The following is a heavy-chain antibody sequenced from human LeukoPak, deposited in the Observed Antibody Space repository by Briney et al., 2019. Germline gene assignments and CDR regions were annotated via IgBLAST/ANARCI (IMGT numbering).Heavy chain of an antibody. V-gene: IGHV1-46*01. J-gene: IGHJ6*02. CDR3: ARDRGCSGGSCYGMDV. Sequence: ASVKVSCKASGYTFTDYYMHWVRQAPGQGLEWMGIINPSGGSTSYAQKFQGRVTMTRDTSTSTVYMELSSLRSEDTAVYYCARDRGCSGGSCYGMDVWGQGTTVTVSS. D-gene: IGHD2-15*01. CDR2: INPSGGST. CDR1: GYTFTDYY.